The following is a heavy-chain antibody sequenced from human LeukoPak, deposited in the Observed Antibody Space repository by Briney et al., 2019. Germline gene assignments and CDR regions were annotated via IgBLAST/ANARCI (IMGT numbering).Heavy chain of an antibody. Sequence: SETLSLTCTVSGGSISSHYWSWIRQSPGKGLEWIGSIYYSGTTNYNPSLKSRVTISLDTSKNQFSLKLTSVTAADTAVYYCARDGIYDLLTGWSAFDIWGQGTMVTVSA. J-gene: IGHJ3*02. V-gene: IGHV4-59*11. CDR1: GGSISSHY. CDR3: ARDGIYDLLTGWSAFDI. CDR2: IYYSGTT. D-gene: IGHD3-9*01.